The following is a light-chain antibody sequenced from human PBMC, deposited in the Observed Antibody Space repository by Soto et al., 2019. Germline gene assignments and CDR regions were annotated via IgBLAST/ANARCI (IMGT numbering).Light chain of an antibody. J-gene: IGLJ1*01. CDR3: QSYDSSLSGYV. CDR2: GNS. Sequence: QSVLTQPPSVSGAPRQRVTISCTGSSSNIGAGYDVHWYQQFPGTAPKLLIYGNSNRPSGVPDRFSGSKSGSSASLAITGLQAEDEADHYCQSYDSSLSGYVFGTGTKLTVL. CDR1: SSNIGAGYD. V-gene: IGLV1-40*01.